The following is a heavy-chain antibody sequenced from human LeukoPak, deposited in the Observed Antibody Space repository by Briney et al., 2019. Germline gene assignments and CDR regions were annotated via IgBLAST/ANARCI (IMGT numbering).Heavy chain of an antibody. CDR2: MNPNSGNT. CDR3: ARVGGQNYYYYYYMDV. J-gene: IGHJ6*03. D-gene: IGHD4-23*01. CDR1: GYTFTSYD. Sequence: GASVKVSCKASGYTFTSYDINWVRQATGQGLEWMEWMNPNSGNTGYAQKFQGRVTMTRNTSISTAYMELSSLRSEDTAVYYCARVGGQNYYYYYYMDVWGKGTTVTASS. V-gene: IGHV1-8*01.